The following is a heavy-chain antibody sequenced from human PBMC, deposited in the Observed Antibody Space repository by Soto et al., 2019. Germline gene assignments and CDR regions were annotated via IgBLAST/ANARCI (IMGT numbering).Heavy chain of an antibody. Sequence: QSGGSLRLSCVASEFNVANGHMNWVRQAPGRGLEWVSVIFGDGNTRSGDSVKGRFTISRDTSKNTVYLQMNSLRAEDTAVYYCAGDWNGDKYFDYWGQGTLVTVSS. J-gene: IGHJ4*02. D-gene: IGHD4-17*01. CDR2: IFGDGNT. CDR3: AGDWNGDKYFDY. CDR1: EFNVANGH. V-gene: IGHV3-53*01.